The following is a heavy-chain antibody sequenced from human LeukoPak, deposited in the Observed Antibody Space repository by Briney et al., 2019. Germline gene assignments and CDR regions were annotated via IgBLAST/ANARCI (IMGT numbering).Heavy chain of an antibody. CDR3: TSGLSVLRSNNTPVDY. J-gene: IGHJ4*02. V-gene: IGHV3-73*01. Sequence: GGSLRLSCAASGFTFSGSAMHWVRRASGKGLEWVGRIRSKANNYATTYAASVKGRFTISRDDSKNTAYLQMNSLKTEDTAVYYCTSGLSVLRSNNTPVDYWGQGTLVTVSS. D-gene: IGHD4-17*01. CDR1: GFTFSGSA. CDR2: IRSKANNYAT.